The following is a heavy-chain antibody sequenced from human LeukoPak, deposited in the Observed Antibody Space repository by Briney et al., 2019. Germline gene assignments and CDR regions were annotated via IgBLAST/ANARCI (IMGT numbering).Heavy chain of an antibody. J-gene: IGHJ5*02. CDR3: TSLTTTTP. D-gene: IGHD4-17*01. CDR2: IRSRSNSFAT. Sequence: GGYLRLSCAASGFIFSGSAMHWVRQASGKGLEWVGSIRSRSNSFATAYGAPVRGRFIVSRDDSRNTAYLQMNSLKTEDTAVYYCTSLTTTTPWGQGTLVTVSS. V-gene: IGHV3-73*01. CDR1: GFIFSGSA.